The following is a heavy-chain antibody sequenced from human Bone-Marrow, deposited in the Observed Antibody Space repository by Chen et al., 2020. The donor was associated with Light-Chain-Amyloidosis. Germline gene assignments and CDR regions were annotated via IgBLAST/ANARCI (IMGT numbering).Heavy chain of an antibody. CDR3: ARLIDGYNFDY. J-gene: IGHJ4*02. CDR1: GYTFPNYW. D-gene: IGHD5-12*01. Sequence: EVQLEQSGPEVKKPGESLKISCKGSGYTFPNYWIGWVRQMPGKGLEWMGVSYPDDSDARYSPSFEGQVTISADKSITTAYLQWRSLKASDTAMYYCARLIDGYNFDYWGQGTLVTVSS. CDR2: SYPDDSDA. V-gene: IGHV5-51*01.